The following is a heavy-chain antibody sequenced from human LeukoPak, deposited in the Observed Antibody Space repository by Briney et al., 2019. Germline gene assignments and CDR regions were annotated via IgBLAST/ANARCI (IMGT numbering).Heavy chain of an antibody. V-gene: IGHV4-4*02. D-gene: IGHD3-22*01. CDR3: ARGGSGYYSDAFDI. J-gene: IGHJ3*02. CDR2: IYHSGST. Sequence: SGTLSLTCAVSGGSISSSNWWSWVRQPPGKGLEWIGEIYHSGSTNYNPSLKSRVTISVDTSKNQFSLKLSSVTAADTAVYYCARGGSGYYSDAFDIWGQGTMVTVSS. CDR1: GGSISSSNW.